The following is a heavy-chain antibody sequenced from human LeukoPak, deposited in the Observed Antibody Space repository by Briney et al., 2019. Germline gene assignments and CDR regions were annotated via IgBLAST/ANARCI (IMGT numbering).Heavy chain of an antibody. CDR1: GFSFSSFS. CDR2: ISGGSSFT. D-gene: IGHD6-13*01. V-gene: IGHV3-21*01. J-gene: IGHJ4*02. CDR3: AKEVTSSSWHYYFDY. Sequence: GGSLRLSCAASGFSFSSFSMNWVRQAPGKGLEWVSYISGGSSFTYYVDSVKGRFTISRDNAKNSLYLQMNSLRAEDTAVYYCAKEVTSSSWHYYFDYWGQGTLVTVSS.